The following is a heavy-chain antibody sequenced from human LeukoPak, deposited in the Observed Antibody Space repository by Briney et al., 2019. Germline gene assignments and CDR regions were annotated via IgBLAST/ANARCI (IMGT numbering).Heavy chain of an antibody. CDR1: GYTFSTYW. V-gene: IGHV5-51*01. D-gene: IGHD6-19*01. CDR3: ARHRIAVAGTDAFDI. CDR2: IYPADSET. J-gene: IGHJ3*02. Sequence: GESLKISCMGSGYTFSTYWIAWVRQMPGKGLEWMGMIYPADSETRDSPSFQGQVTMSADKSISAAYLQWSSLKASDTATYYCARHRIAVAGTDAFDIWGQGTMVTVSS.